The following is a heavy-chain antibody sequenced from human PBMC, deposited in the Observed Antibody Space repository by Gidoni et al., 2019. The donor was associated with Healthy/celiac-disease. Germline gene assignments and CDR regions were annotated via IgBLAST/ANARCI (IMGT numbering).Heavy chain of an antibody. D-gene: IGHD3-16*01. CDR2: ISYDGSNK. V-gene: IGHV3-30*18. CDR1: GFPFSSYG. Sequence: QVQLVESGGGVVQPGRSLRLSCAASGFPFSSYGMHWVRQAPGKGLEWVAVISYDGSNKYYADSVKGRFTISRDNSKNTLYLQMNSLRAEDTAVYYCAKPLGGYYYYGMDVWGQGTTVTVSS. J-gene: IGHJ6*02. CDR3: AKPLGGYYYYGMDV.